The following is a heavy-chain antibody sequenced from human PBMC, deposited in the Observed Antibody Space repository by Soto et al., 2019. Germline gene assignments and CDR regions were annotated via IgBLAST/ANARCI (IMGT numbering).Heavy chain of an antibody. D-gene: IGHD3-3*02. Sequence: SGPTLVNPTQTLRLTGTFSGFSLSTSGMRVSWIRQPPGKALEWLARIDWDDDKFYSTSLKTRLTISKDTSKNQVVLTMTNMDPVDTATYYCARTLAHNNTWFDPWGQGTLVTVSS. V-gene: IGHV2-70*04. CDR1: GFSLSTSGMR. J-gene: IGHJ5*02. CDR3: ARTLAHNNTWFDP. CDR2: IDWDDDK.